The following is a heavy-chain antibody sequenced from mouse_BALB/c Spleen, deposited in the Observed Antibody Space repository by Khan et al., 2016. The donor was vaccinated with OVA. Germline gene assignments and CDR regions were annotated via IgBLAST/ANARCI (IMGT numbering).Heavy chain of an antibody. CDR1: GYSITSGYG. CDR2: ISYSGST. Sequence: EVQLQQSGPGLVKPSQSLSLTCTVTGYSITSGYGWDWIRQFPGNKLEWMGYISYSGSTNYNPSLKSRISITRDTSKNQFFLQLNSVTTEDTATYYCARTARIKYWGQGTTLTVSS. CDR3: ARTARIKY. V-gene: IGHV3-1*02. D-gene: IGHD1-2*01. J-gene: IGHJ2*01.